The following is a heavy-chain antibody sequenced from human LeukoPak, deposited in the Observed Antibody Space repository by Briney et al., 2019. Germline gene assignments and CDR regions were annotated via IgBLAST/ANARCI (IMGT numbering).Heavy chain of an antibody. Sequence: GESLKISCEGSGYSFTSYWIAWVRQMPGKGLEWMGIIYPGDFDTRYSPSFQGQVTISADKSISTAYLQWSSLKASDTAMYYCARQRFAMLSNSPPDYWGQGTLVTVSS. CDR2: IYPGDFDT. CDR1: GYSFTSYW. D-gene: IGHD2-2*01. CDR3: ARQRFAMLSNSPPDY. V-gene: IGHV5-51*01. J-gene: IGHJ4*02.